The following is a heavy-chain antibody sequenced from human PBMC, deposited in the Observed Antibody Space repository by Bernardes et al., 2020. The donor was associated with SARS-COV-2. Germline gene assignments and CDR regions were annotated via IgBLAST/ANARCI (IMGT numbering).Heavy chain of an antibody. Sequence: LRLSCAASGFTFSSYTMNWVRQAPGKGLEWVSYISSSSSIIYYADSVKGRFTISRDNAKNSLYLQMNSLRDEDTAVYYCARDLIAAASEGGDYWGQGTLVTVSS. CDR2: ISSSSSII. CDR3: ARDLIAAASEGGDY. CDR1: GFTFSSYT. D-gene: IGHD6-13*01. J-gene: IGHJ4*02. V-gene: IGHV3-48*02.